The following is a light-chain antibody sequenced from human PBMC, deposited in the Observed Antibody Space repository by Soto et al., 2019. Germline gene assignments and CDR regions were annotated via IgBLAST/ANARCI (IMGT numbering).Light chain of an antibody. CDR2: QVA. CDR3: SSYSKTSSIL. Sequence: QSALIQPASVSASPGQSINISCSGTSRDVGAYNYVSWYQQVPGQAPKLIIFQVADRPSGVPNRFSGSKSGNAASLTISGLQPEDEADYYCSSYSKTSSILFGGGTKVTVL. CDR1: SRDVGAYNY. V-gene: IGLV2-14*01. J-gene: IGLJ2*01.